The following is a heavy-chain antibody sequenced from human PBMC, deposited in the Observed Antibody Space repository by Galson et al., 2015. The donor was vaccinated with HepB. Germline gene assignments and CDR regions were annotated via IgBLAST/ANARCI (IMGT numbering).Heavy chain of an antibody. V-gene: IGHV7-4-1*02. Sequence: SVKVSCKASGYTLTTYAMNWVRQAPGQGLEWMGWINTKTGNPTYAQGFTGRFVFSLDTSVNTAYLQISSLKAEDTAVYYCARLPTMLRGVATDDYWGQGTLVTVSS. CDR1: GYTLTTYA. J-gene: IGHJ4*02. CDR2: INTKTGNP. D-gene: IGHD3-10*01. CDR3: ARLPTMLRGVATDDY.